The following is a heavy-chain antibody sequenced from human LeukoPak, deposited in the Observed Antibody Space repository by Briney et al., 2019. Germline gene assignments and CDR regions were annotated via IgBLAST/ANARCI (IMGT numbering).Heavy chain of an antibody. CDR2: ISSVGSNI. D-gene: IGHD3-10*01. J-gene: IGHJ4*02. CDR3: TGNYYGSGSYADFDY. V-gene: IGHV3-48*03. CDR1: GFTFDNFE. Sequence: GGSLRLSCAASGFTFDNFEMTWVRQAPGRGLEWLSYISSVGSNIYYADSVKGRLTISRDNAKNSLYLQMDSLKTEDTAVYYCTGNYYGSGSYADFDYWGQGTLVTVSS.